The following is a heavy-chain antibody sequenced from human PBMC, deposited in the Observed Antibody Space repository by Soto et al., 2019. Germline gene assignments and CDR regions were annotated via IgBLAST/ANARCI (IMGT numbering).Heavy chain of an antibody. CDR1: GFTFSSYG. J-gene: IGHJ6*03. D-gene: IGHD3-9*01. V-gene: IGHV3-30*18. Sequence: GGSLRLSCAASGFTFSSYGMHWVRQAPGKGLEWVAVISYDGSNKYYADSVKGRFTISRDNSKNTLYLQMNSLRAEDTAVYYCAKGGPRYPSMDVWGKGTTVTVSS. CDR3: AKGGPRYPSMDV. CDR2: ISYDGSNK.